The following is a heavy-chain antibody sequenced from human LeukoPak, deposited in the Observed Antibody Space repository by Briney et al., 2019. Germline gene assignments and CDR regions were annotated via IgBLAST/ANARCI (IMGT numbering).Heavy chain of an antibody. V-gene: IGHV3-21*01. CDR1: GFTFSSYS. CDR2: ISSSSSYI. D-gene: IGHD2-15*01. J-gene: IGHJ4*02. Sequence: PGGSLRLSCAASGFTFSSYSMNWVRQAPGKGLEWVSSISSSSSYIYYADSVKGRFTISRDNAKNSLYLQMNSLRAEDTAVYYCAGGWGDIVYYFDYWGQGTLVTVSS. CDR3: AGGWGDIVYYFDY.